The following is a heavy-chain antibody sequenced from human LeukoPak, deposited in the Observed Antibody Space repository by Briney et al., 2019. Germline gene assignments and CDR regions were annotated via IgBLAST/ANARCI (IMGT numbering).Heavy chain of an antibody. CDR3: AKVGFYSSSWQWYYFDY. CDR1: GFTFSSYS. Sequence: GGSLRLSCAASGFTFSSYSMNWVRQAPGKGLEWVSYISSSSSTIYYADSVKGRFTISRDNSKNTLYLQMNSLRAEDTAVYYCAKVGFYSSSWQWYYFDYWGQGTLVTVSS. CDR2: ISSSSSTI. J-gene: IGHJ4*02. D-gene: IGHD6-13*01. V-gene: IGHV3-48*01.